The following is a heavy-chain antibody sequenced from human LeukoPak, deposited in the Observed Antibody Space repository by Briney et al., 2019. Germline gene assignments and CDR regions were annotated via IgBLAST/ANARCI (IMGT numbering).Heavy chain of an antibody. D-gene: IGHD3-10*01. J-gene: IGHJ6*03. V-gene: IGHV3-20*04. CDR1: GFTFSSYW. CDR3: AREGGSSGTYYYMDV. Sequence: GGSLRLSCAASGFTFSSYWMHWVRQAPGKGLEWVSGINWNGGSTGYADSVKGRFTISRDNAKNSLYLQMNSLRAEDTALYYCAREGGSSGTYYYMDVWGKGTTVTVSS. CDR2: INWNGGST.